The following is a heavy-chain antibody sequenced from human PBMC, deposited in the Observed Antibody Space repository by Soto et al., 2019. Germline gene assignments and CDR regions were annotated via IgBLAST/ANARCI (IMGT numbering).Heavy chain of an antibody. CDR1: GFTFSSYA. J-gene: IGHJ3*02. D-gene: IGHD3-22*01. V-gene: IGHV3-23*01. CDR3: AKDSYYDSSGYYFLARASDAFDI. Sequence: PGGSLRLSCAASGFTFSSYAMSWVRQAPGKGLEWVSAISGSGGSTYYADSVKGRFTISRDNSKNTPYLQMNSLRAEDTAVYYCAKDSYYDSSGYYFLARASDAFDIWGQGTMVTVSS. CDR2: ISGSGGST.